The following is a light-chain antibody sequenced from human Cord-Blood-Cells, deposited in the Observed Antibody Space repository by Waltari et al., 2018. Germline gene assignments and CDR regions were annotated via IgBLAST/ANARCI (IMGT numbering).Light chain of an antibody. J-gene: IGKJ1*01. Sequence: EIVLTQSPGTLSLSPGERATLSCRASQSVSSSYLAWYQQKPGQAPRLLIYGASSRATGIPDRVSGSGSGTDFTLTISRLEPEDFAVYDCQQYGSSPLTFGQGTKVEIK. V-gene: IGKV3-20*01. CDR2: GAS. CDR1: QSVSSSY. CDR3: QQYGSSPLT.